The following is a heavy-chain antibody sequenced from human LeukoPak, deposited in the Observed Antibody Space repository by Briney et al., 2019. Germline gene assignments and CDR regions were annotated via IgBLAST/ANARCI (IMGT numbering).Heavy chain of an antibody. Sequence: SQTLSLTCTVSGGSISSYYWSWIRQPPGKGLEWIGYIYYSGSTNYSPSLKSRVTISVDTSKNQFSLKLSSVTAADTAVYYCARESFWSGYYDYWGQGTLVTVSS. D-gene: IGHD3-3*01. CDR2: IYYSGST. CDR1: GGSISSYY. J-gene: IGHJ4*02. V-gene: IGHV4-59*01. CDR3: ARESFWSGYYDY.